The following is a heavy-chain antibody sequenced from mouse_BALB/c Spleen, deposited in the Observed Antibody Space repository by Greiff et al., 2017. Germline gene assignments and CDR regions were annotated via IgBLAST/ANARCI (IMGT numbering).Heavy chain of an antibody. D-gene: IGHD2-12*01. J-gene: IGHJ2*01. CDR1: GYTFTSYW. V-gene: IGHV1S81*02. Sequence: QVQLQQSGAELVKPGASVKLSCKASGYTFTSYWMHWVKQRPGHGLEWIGEIKPSNGRTNYNEKFKSKATLTVDKSSSTAYMQLSSLTSEDSAVYYCARMVYSNFDYWGQGTTLTVSS. CDR2: IKPSNGRT. CDR3: ARMVYSNFDY.